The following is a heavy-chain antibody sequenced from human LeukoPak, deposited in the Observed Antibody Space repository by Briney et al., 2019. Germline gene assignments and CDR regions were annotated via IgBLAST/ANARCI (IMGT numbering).Heavy chain of an antibody. Sequence: ASVKVSYKTSGYTFNTYGITWVRQAPGRGLEWMRWISPYNGDTNFAQKFQGRVTMMTDTSTSTAYMELKSLRFDDTAVYYCARASTRAAATGYDPWGQGSLVTVSS. CDR1: GYTFNTYG. J-gene: IGHJ5*02. V-gene: IGHV1-18*01. D-gene: IGHD6-13*01. CDR3: ARASTRAAATGYDP. CDR2: ISPYNGDT.